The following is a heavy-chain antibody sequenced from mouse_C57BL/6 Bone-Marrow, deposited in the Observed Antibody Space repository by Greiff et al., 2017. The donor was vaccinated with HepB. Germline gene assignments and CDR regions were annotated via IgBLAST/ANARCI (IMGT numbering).Heavy chain of an antibody. CDR3: ARPLIYYYGSSSYWYFDV. CDR1: GFTFSDYY. J-gene: IGHJ1*03. Sequence: EVQLVESGGGLVQPGGSLKLSCAASGFTFSDYYMYWVRQTPEKRLEWVAYISNGGGSTYYPDTVKGRFTISRDNAKNTLYLQMSRLKSEDTAMYYCARPLIYYYGSSSYWYFDVWGTGTTVTVSS. V-gene: IGHV5-12*01. CDR2: ISNGGGST. D-gene: IGHD1-1*01.